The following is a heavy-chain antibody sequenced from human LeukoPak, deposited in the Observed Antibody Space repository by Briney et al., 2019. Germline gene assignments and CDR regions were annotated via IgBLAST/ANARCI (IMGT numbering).Heavy chain of an antibody. CDR3: ASYNWNWSRAFDI. CDR2: IYYSGST. J-gene: IGHJ3*02. V-gene: IGHV4-59*01. CDR1: GGSISSYY. D-gene: IGHD1-7*01. Sequence: SETLSLTCTVSGGSISSYYWNWIRQPPGKGLEWIGYIYYSGSTNYNPSLKSRVTISVDTSKNQFSLKLSSVTAADTAVYYCASYNWNWSRAFDIWGQGTMVTVSS.